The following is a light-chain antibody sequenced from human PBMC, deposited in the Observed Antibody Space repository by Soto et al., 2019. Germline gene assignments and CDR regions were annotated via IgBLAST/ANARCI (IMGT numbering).Light chain of an antibody. J-gene: IGKJ2*01. CDR1: QRLLHRNGNTY. CDR3: MQALQSVT. CDR2: LGS. Sequence: EIVMTQSPLSLPVTPGEPASISCRSSQRLLHRNGNTYLDWYVQKPGQSPQLLIYLGSNRASGVTDRFSGTGSGTDFTLKISRVEAEDVGVYYCMQALQSVTFGQGTKLEIK. V-gene: IGKV2-28*01.